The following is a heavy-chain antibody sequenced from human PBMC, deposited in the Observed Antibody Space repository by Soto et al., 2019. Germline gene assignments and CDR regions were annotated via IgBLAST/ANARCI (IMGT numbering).Heavy chain of an antibody. V-gene: IGHV3-53*01. CDR1: GFTVSSNY. CDR3: ASTRGLSSGWGDAFDI. J-gene: IGHJ3*02. D-gene: IGHD6-19*01. CDR2: IYSGRST. Sequence: GGSLRLSCAASGFTVSSNYMSWVRQAPGKGLEWVSVIYSGRSTYYADSVKGRFTISRDNSKNTLYLQMNSLRAEDTAVYYCASTRGLSSGWGDAFDIWGQGTMVTVS.